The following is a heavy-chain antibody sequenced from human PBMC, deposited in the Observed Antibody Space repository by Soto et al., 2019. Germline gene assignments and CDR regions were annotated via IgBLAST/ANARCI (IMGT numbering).Heavy chain of an antibody. CDR1: GGTFSSYA. Sequence: SVKVSCKASGGTFSSYAISWVRQAPGQGLEWMGGIIPIFGTANYAQKFQGRVTITADKSTSTAYMELSSLRSEDTAVYYYARARRGDGYNLGYWGQGTLVTVSS. J-gene: IGHJ4*02. V-gene: IGHV1-69*06. CDR2: IIPIFGTA. D-gene: IGHD5-12*01. CDR3: ARARRGDGYNLGY.